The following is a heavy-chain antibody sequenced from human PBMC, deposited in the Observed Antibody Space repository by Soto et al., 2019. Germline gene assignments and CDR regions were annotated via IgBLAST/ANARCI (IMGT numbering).Heavy chain of an antibody. Sequence: HPGGSLRLSCEASGFAFSNFAMNWVRQAPGKGLEWVANIKHDGIEKYYADSVKGRFTISRDNAKNSLYLQMNSLRDEDTAVYYCARPEYSSSSYGMDVWGQGTTVTVSS. J-gene: IGHJ6*02. CDR1: GFAFSNFA. CDR2: IKHDGIEK. CDR3: ARPEYSSSSYGMDV. V-gene: IGHV3-7*01. D-gene: IGHD6-6*01.